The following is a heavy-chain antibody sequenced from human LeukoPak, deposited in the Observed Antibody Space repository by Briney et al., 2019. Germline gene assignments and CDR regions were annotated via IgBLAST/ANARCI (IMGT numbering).Heavy chain of an antibody. D-gene: IGHD2-15*01. V-gene: IGHV1-8*01. Sequence: GASVKVSCKASGYTFTGYDINWVRQATGQGLEWMGWMNPNSGNTGYAQKFQGRVTMTRNTTISTAYMELSSLRSEDTAVYYCARGSGCSGGSCSYYYFDYWGQGTLVTVSS. J-gene: IGHJ4*02. CDR2: MNPNSGNT. CDR3: ARGSGCSGGSCSYYYFDY. CDR1: GYTFTGYD.